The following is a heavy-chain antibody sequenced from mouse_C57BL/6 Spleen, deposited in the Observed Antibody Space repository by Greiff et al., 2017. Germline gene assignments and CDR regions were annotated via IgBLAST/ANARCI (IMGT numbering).Heavy chain of an antibody. CDR1: GYTFTSYW. Sequence: QVQLQQSGAELVKPGASVKMSCKASGYTFTSYWITWVKQRPGQGLEWIGDIYPGSGSTNYNEKFKSKATLTVDTSSSTAYMQLSSLTSEDSAVYYCARIGSSYVGYFDVWGTGTTVTVSS. J-gene: IGHJ1*03. CDR2: IYPGSGST. V-gene: IGHV1-55*01. CDR3: ARIGSSYVGYFDV. D-gene: IGHD1-1*01.